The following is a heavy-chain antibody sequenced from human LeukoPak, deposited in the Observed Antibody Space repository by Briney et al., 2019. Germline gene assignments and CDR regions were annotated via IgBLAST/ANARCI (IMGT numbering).Heavy chain of an antibody. CDR2: IYYSGST. CDR3: ASLFGATIFGYFDL. D-gene: IGHD5-24*01. J-gene: IGHJ2*01. CDR1: GGSISSGGYY. V-gene: IGHV4-31*03. Sequence: SETLSLTCTVSGGSISSGGYYWSWIRQHPGKGLEWIGYIYYSGSTYYNPSLKSRVTISVDTSKNQFSLKLSSVTAADTAVYYCASLFGATIFGYFDLWGRGTLVTVSS.